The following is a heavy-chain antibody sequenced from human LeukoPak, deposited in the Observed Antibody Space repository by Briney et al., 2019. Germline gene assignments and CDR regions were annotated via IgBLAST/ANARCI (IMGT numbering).Heavy chain of an antibody. CDR3: ARGLEWLTRRHTWFDP. D-gene: IGHD3-3*01. CDR2: ISGYNGNT. CDR1: GYTFTNYA. Sequence: ASVKVSCKASGYTFTNYAISWVRQAPGQGLEGMGWISGYNGNTNYAQKLQGRVTMTTDTSTRTAYMGLRSLRSDDTAVYYCARGLEWLTRRHTWFDPWGQGTLVTVSS. J-gene: IGHJ5*02. V-gene: IGHV1-18*01.